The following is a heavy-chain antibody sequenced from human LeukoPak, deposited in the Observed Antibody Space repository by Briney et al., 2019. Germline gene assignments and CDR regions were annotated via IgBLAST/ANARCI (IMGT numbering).Heavy chain of an antibody. CDR3: ARNEGYCSSTSCSSFDY. J-gene: IGHJ4*02. CDR1: GFTFDDYA. D-gene: IGHD2-2*01. Sequence: GGSLRLSCAASGFTFDDYAMHWVRQAPGKGLEWVSGISWNNGSIGYADSVKGRFTISRDNAKNSLYLQMNSLRSEDTAVYYCARNEGYCSSTSCSSFDYWGQGTLVTVSS. CDR2: ISWNNGSI. V-gene: IGHV3-9*01.